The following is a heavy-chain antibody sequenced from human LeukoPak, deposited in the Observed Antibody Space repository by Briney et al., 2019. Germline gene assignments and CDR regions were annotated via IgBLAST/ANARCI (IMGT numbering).Heavy chain of an antibody. CDR3: ARDPLYSSGSYYFDY. V-gene: IGHV3-23*01. Sequence: GGSLRLSCAASGFSFSSYAMTWARQAPVKGLEWVSAISGDGTRTYYADSVKGRFTISRDNSKNTLYLQMNSLRAEDTAVYYCARDPLYSSGSYYFDYWGQGTLVTVSS. CDR2: ISGDGTRT. D-gene: IGHD6-19*01. J-gene: IGHJ4*02. CDR1: GFSFSSYA.